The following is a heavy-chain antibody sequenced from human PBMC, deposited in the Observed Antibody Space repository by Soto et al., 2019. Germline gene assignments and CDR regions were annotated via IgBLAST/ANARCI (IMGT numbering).Heavy chain of an antibody. CDR2: INDYGTTI. CDR1: GFNLGSYW. CDR3: ARFLDTPSSAFDI. J-gene: IGHJ3*02. V-gene: IGHV3-74*01. Sequence: WSLRLSCADSGFNLGSYWMHWVRQAPGKGLVWVSRINDYGTTINYAESVEGRFTISRDDAKSEVYLQMNNLRAADTAVYYCARFLDTPSSAFDIWGQGTMVTVSS. D-gene: IGHD2-2*02.